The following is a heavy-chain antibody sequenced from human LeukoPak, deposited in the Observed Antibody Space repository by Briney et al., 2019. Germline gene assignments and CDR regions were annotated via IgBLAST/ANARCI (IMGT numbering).Heavy chain of an antibody. CDR1: GFTFDDYA. CDR3: AKGVIYQLLSHWYFDL. Sequence: PGGSLRLSCAASGFTFDDYAMHWVRQAPGKGLEWVSGISWNSGSIGYADSVKGRFTISRDNAKNSLYLQMDSLRAEDTAVYYCAKGVIYQLLSHWYFDLWGRGTLVTVSS. CDR2: ISWNSGSI. V-gene: IGHV3-9*01. J-gene: IGHJ2*01. D-gene: IGHD2-2*01.